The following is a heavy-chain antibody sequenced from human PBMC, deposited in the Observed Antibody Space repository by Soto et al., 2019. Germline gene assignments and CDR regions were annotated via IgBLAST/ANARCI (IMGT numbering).Heavy chain of an antibody. J-gene: IGHJ2*01. Sequence: EVQLMESGGGLVQPGGSLRLSCVASGFTFSNFAMGWVRQAPGKGLEWVSSIRGSGEITYHAESVKGRFTISRDNSNNTLFLQMNILRVEDTAVYYCAKAPDIVLPVDRWGRGTLVTVS. CDR2: IRGSGEIT. D-gene: IGHD2-15*01. CDR1: GFTFSNFA. V-gene: IGHV3-23*01. CDR3: AKAPDIVLPVDR.